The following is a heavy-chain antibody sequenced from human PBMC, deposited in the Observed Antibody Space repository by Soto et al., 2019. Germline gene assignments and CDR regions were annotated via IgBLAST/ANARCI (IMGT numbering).Heavy chain of an antibody. CDR2: ISTYNGNT. J-gene: IGHJ4*02. CDR1: GYTFITYG. CDR3: ARGPTDYYDNSANYFLDY. D-gene: IGHD3-22*01. Sequence: QVQLVQSGAEVKKPGASVKVSCNASGYTFITYGLSWVRQAPGQGLDWLGWISTYNGNTRYAERLQGRVTMTPDTTTNTAYMELRNLRSDVTAVYSCARGPTDYYDNSANYFLDYWGQGTLVTVSS. V-gene: IGHV1-18*01.